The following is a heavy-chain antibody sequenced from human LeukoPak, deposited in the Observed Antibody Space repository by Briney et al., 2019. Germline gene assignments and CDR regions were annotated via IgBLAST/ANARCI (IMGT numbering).Heavy chain of an antibody. CDR1: GFSFTSYC. CDR3: GRGGGGPRDY. Sequence: QPWGSLRLSCAASGFSFTSYCYYWVRQAPRKGLVWVSRIESDGSSISYAESVKGRFTISRDNAKNTLYLQMKSLRAEDTAWYYFGRGGGGPRDYWGQGTLVIVSS. V-gene: IGHV3-74*01. CDR2: IESDGSSI. J-gene: IGHJ4*02. D-gene: IGHD3-16*01.